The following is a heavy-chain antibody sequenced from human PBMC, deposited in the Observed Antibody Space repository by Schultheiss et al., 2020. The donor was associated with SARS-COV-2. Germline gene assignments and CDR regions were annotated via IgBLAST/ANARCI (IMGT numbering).Heavy chain of an antibody. J-gene: IGHJ6*02. D-gene: IGHD4-17*01. CDR3: ARDHGDYENYYYGMDV. V-gene: IGHV3-11*01. Sequence: GGSLRLSCAASGFTFSSYAMSWIRQAPGKGLEWVSYISSSGSTIYYADSVKGRFTISRDNAKNSLYLQMNSLRAEDTAVYYCARDHGDYENYYYGMDVWGQGTTVTVSS. CDR1: GFTFSSYA. CDR2: ISSSGSTI.